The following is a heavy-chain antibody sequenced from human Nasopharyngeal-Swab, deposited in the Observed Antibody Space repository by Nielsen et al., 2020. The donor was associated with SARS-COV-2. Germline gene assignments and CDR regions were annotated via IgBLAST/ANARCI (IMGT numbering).Heavy chain of an antibody. CDR3: ARITPSTHNLDY. Sequence: GSLRLSCAVYGESFSGHYWTWIRQPPGKGLEWIGEISHSGSTTYNSSLKSRLAMSVDMSKNQFSLKLNSVTAADTAVYYCARITPSTHNLDYWGQGILVTVSS. D-gene: IGHD5/OR15-5a*01. J-gene: IGHJ4*02. CDR1: GESFSGHY. V-gene: IGHV4-34*01. CDR2: ISHSGST.